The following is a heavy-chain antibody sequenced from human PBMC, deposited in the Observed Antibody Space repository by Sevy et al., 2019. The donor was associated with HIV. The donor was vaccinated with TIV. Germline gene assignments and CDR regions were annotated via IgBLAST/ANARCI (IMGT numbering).Heavy chain of an antibody. D-gene: IGHD3-9*01. CDR1: GFTFGDYA. CDR3: TRAVYFDWLWPDAFDI. V-gene: IGHV3-49*03. Sequence: GGSLRLSCTASGFTFGDYAMSWFRQAPGKGLEWVGFIRSKAYGGTTEYAASVKGRFTISRDDSKSIAYLQMNSLKTEDTAVYYCTRAVYFDWLWPDAFDIWGQGTMVTVSS. J-gene: IGHJ3*02. CDR2: IRSKAYGGTT.